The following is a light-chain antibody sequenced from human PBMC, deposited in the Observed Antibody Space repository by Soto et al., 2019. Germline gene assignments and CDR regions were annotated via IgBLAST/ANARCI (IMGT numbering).Light chain of an antibody. CDR1: QTIRSNY. CDR2: GAS. CDR3: HQYGSSPWT. Sequence: ETVLTQSPGTLSLSPGERATLSCRASQTIRSNYLAWYRQTPGQAPRLLIYGASNRATGIADRFRGSGSATDFTLIISRLDPEDFALYYCHQYGSSPWTFGHGTKVEIK. J-gene: IGKJ1*01. V-gene: IGKV3-20*01.